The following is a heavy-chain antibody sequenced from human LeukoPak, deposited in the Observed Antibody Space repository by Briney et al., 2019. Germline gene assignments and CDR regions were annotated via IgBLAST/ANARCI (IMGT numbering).Heavy chain of an antibody. D-gene: IGHD6-13*01. CDR1: GGSISSGGYY. CDR3: ARDRMEYSSSWYEYYMDV. J-gene: IGHJ6*03. V-gene: IGHV4-31*03. Sequence: SETLSLTCTVSGGSISSGGYYWSWIRQHPGKGLEWIGYIYYSGSTYYNPSLKSRVTISVDTSENQFSLKLSSVTAADTAVYYCARDRMEYSSSWYEYYMDVWGKGTTVTVSS. CDR2: IYYSGST.